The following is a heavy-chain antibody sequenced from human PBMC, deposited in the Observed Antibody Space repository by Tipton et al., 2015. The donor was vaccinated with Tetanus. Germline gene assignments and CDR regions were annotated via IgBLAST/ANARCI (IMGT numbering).Heavy chain of an antibody. V-gene: IGHV5-51*01. J-gene: IGHJ5*02. Sequence: QSGAEVKKPGESLKISCKASGDTSRSYWISWVRQMPGKGLEWMGIIYPGDSAATYSPSFQGQVTISADKSISTAYLQWTSLKPSDTAIYFCARLPKHYSASGSTWGQGTLVTVSS. CDR1: GDTSRSYW. D-gene: IGHD3-10*01. CDR2: IYPGDSAA. CDR3: ARLPKHYSASGST.